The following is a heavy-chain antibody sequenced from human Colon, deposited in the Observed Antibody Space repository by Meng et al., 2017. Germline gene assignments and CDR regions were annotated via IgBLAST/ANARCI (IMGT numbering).Heavy chain of an antibody. CDR3: ARGLGVGYYYDSSGYYYSY. J-gene: IGHJ4*02. D-gene: IGHD3-22*01. CDR1: GFTFSSYA. CDR2: ISYDGSNK. Sequence: SLKISCAASGFTFSSYAMHWVRQPPGKGLEWVAVISYDGSNKYYADSLKGRFTISRDNSKNTLYLQMNSMRAEDTAVYYGARGLGVGYYYDSSGYYYSYWGQGTLVTVSS. V-gene: IGHV3-30*04.